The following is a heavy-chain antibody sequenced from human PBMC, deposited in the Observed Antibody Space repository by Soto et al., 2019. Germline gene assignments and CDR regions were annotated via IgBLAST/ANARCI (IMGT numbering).Heavy chain of an antibody. CDR2: ISGSGGST. Sequence: PGGSLRVSCAASGFTFSSYAMRWVRQAPGKGLEWVSAISGSGGSTYYADSVKGRFTISRDDSKNTLYLQMNSLRAEDKAVYYCANDGGGATYPDAFDISGQVTIFTVSS. J-gene: IGHJ3*02. CDR1: GFTFSSYA. CDR3: ANDGGGATYPDAFDI. V-gene: IGHV3-23*01. D-gene: IGHD1-26*01.